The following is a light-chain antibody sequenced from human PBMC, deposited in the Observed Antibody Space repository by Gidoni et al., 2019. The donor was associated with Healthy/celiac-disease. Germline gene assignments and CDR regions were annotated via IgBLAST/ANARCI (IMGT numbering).Light chain of an antibody. V-gene: IGLV2-14*03. J-gene: IGLJ1*01. Sequence: QSALTQPASVSGSPGQPITISCTGTSSDVGGYNYVSWYQHHPGKAPKLMIYDVSNRPSGVSNRFAGSKSGNTASLTISGLQAEDEADYYCSSYTSSSTLYVFGTGTKVTVL. CDR3: SSYTSSSTLYV. CDR2: DVS. CDR1: SSDVGGYNY.